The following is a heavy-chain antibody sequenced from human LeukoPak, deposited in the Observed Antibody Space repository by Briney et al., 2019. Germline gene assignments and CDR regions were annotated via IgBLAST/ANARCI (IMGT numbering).Heavy chain of an antibody. D-gene: IGHD3-10*01. CDR1: GFTFSSYS. CDR2: ISSSSSYI. CDR3: ASGNTMVRGVPTPYGMDV. Sequence: GGSLRLSCAASGFTFSSYSTNWVRQAPGKGLEWVSSISSSSSYIYYADSVKGRFTISRDNAKNSLYLQMNSLRAEDTAVYYCASGNTMVRGVPTPYGMDVWGQGTTVTVSS. V-gene: IGHV3-21*01. J-gene: IGHJ6*02.